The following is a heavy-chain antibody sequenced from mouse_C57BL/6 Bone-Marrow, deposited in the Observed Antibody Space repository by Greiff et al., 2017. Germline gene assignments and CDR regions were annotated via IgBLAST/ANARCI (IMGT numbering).Heavy chain of an antibody. CDR2: IYPGRGST. Sequence: VQLQQPGAELVKPGASVKMSCKASGYTFTSSWITWVKQRPGPGLAWIGDIYPGRGSTNYNEKFKSKATLTVDTSSSTASMQLSSLTSDNSAVYYCAREGYGSSYWDFDVWCTGTTVTVSS. J-gene: IGHJ1*03. CDR1: GYTFTSSW. D-gene: IGHD1-1*01. CDR3: AREGYGSSYWDFDV. V-gene: IGHV1-55*01.